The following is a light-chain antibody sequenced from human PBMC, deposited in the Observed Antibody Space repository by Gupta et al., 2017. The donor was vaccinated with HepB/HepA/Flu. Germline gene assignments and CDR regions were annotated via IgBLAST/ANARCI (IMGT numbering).Light chain of an antibody. CDR1: QSISTY. V-gene: IGKV1-39*01. CDR2: AAS. J-gene: IGKJ1*01. Sequence: DIQMTQSPSSLSASVGDRVTITCRASQSISTYLNWYQQKPGQAPKFLIYAASSLQSGVPSRFSGSGSGTDFTLTISSRQPEDFATYYCQHSYSTPLTFGQGTKVEVK. CDR3: QHSYSTPLT.